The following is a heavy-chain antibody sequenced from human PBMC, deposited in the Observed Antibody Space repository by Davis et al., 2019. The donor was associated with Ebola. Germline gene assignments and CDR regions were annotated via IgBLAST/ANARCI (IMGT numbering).Heavy chain of an antibody. CDR2: INPNSGGT. J-gene: IGHJ6*04. V-gene: IGHV1-2*06. CDR3: ARQEYQLLYLYYYGVDV. D-gene: IGHD2-2*02. CDR1: GYTFTGYY. Sequence: AASVKVSCKASGYTFTGYYMHWVRQAPGQGLEWMGRINPNSGGTNYAQKFQGRVTMTRDTSISTAYMELSRLRSDDTAVYYCARQEYQLLYLYYYGVDVWGKGTTVTVSS.